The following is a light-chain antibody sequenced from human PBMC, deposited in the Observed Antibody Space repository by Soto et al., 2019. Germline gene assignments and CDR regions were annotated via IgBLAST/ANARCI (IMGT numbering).Light chain of an antibody. Sequence: QSALTQPASVSGSPGQSITVSCTGTSGDVGRYNYVSWYQQHPGKAPKLMIYEVTNRPSEVSNRFSGSKSGNTASLTISGLQPEDEADYYCMSYPSDTTWVFGGGTKLPS. CDR2: EVT. CDR3: MSYPSDTTWV. V-gene: IGLV2-14*01. CDR1: SGDVGRYNY. J-gene: IGLJ3*02.